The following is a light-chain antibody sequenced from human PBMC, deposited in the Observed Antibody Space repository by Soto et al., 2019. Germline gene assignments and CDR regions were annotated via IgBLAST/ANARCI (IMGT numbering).Light chain of an antibody. CDR1: NSDVGGYDR. Sequence: QSALTQPASVSGSPGQSITISCTGTNSDVGGYDRVSWYQHHPGKAPKLLIFEVYNRPSGISDRFSGSKSGDTASLTISGLQAEDEADYYCSSYSSSSTPVLFGGGTKLTVL. CDR2: EVY. J-gene: IGLJ2*01. CDR3: SSYSSSSTPVL. V-gene: IGLV2-14*01.